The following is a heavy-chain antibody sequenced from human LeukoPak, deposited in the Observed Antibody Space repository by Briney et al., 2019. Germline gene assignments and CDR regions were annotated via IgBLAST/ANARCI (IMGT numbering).Heavy chain of an antibody. V-gene: IGHV4-4*07. J-gene: IGHJ4*02. CDR3: ARGLRPHSSSWYVEYY. CDR2: IYTSGST. Sequence: SETLSLTCTVSGGSISSYYWSWIRQPAGEGLEWIGRIYTSGSTNYNPSLKSRVTMSVDTSKNQFSLKLSSVTAADTAVYYCARGLRPHSSSWYVEYYWGQGTLVTVSS. CDR1: GGSISSYY. D-gene: IGHD6-13*01.